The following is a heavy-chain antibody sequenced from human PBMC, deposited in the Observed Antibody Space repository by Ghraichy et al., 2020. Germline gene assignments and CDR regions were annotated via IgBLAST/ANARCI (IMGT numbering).Heavy chain of an antibody. CDR2: IYYSGST. D-gene: IGHD1-26*01. CDR3: ARRLAPPRSYNWFDP. CDR1: GGSISSYY. Sequence: SETLSLTCTVSGGSISSYYWSWIRQPPGRGLEWIGYIYYSGSTNYHPSLKSRVTISVDTSKNQFSLKLRSVTAADTAVYYCARRLAPPRSYNWFDPWGQGTLVTVSS. V-gene: IGHV4-59*01. J-gene: IGHJ5*02.